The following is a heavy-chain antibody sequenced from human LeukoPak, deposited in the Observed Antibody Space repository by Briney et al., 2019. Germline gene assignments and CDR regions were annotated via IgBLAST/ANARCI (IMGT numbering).Heavy chain of an antibody. CDR1: GFTFSSYG. V-gene: IGHV3-30*18. D-gene: IGHD2-21*02. CDR3: ANYCGGDCGDY. J-gene: IGHJ4*02. CDR2: ISYDGSNK. Sequence: GRSLRLSCAASGFTFSSYGMHWVRQAPGKGLEWVAVISYDGSNKYYADSVKGRFTISRDNSKNTLYLQMNSLRAEDTAVYYCANYCGGDCGDYWGQGTVVTVSS.